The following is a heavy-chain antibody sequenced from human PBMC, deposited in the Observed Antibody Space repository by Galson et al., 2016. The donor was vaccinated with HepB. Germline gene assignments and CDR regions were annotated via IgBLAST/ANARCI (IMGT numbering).Heavy chain of an antibody. CDR2: IYYSVNT. CDR1: GAATGSGSYF. CDR3: ASSHPRHDILTGSPSLVFDI. J-gene: IGHJ3*02. V-gene: IGHV4-31*03. Sequence: TLSLTCTVSGAATGSGSYFWSWIRQHPGKGLEWIGYIYYSVNTYYNPSLKSRVAISIDTSENQFSLNLRSVTAADTAVYFCASSHPRHDILTGSPSLVFDIWGQGTKVTVSS. D-gene: IGHD3-9*01.